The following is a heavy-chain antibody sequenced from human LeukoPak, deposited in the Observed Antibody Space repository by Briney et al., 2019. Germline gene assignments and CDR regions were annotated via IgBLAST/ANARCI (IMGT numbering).Heavy chain of an antibody. J-gene: IGHJ4*02. V-gene: IGHV3-48*03. D-gene: IGHD1-26*01. CDR1: GFTFSSYE. CDR2: ISTGGSTT. CDR3: VRETGGTYREFDY. Sequence: GGSLRLSCAASGFTFSSYEMIWVRQASGKGLEWLSYISTGGSTTYYADSVKGRFTTSRDNAKSSLYLQMNSLRAEDTAAYYCVRETGGTYREFDYWGQGTLVTVSS.